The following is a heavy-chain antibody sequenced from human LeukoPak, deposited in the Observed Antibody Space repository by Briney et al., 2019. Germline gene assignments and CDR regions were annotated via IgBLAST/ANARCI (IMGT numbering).Heavy chain of an antibody. CDR1: GYTLTELS. CDR2: VDPEDGET. Sequence: ASVKVSCKVSGYTLTELSMHWVRQAPGKGLEWMGLVDPEDGETIYAEKFQGRVTITADTSTDTAYMELSSLRSEDTAVYYCATDFPAYYYGSGSYSYFDYWGQGTLVTVSS. D-gene: IGHD3-10*01. J-gene: IGHJ4*02. CDR3: ATDFPAYYYGSGSYSYFDY. V-gene: IGHV1-24*01.